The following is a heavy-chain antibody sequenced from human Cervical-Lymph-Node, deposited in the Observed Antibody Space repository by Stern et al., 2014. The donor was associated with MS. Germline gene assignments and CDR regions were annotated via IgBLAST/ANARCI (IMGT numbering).Heavy chain of an antibody. Sequence: VHLVESGGGVVQPGRSLRVSCAASGFTFSKYGMHWVRQAPGKGLEWVAVIWYDATNKYYADSVKGRFTISRDNSKNTLYLQMNSLRAEDTAVYFCARDIPHFGHYYALDVWGQGTTVTVSS. CDR2: IWYDATNK. CDR3: ARDIPHFGHYYALDV. J-gene: IGHJ6*02. D-gene: IGHD2-21*01. V-gene: IGHV3-33*01. CDR1: GFTFSKYG.